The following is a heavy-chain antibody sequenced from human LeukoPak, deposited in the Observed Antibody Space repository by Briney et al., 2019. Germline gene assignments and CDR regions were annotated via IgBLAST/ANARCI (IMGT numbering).Heavy chain of an antibody. Sequence: PGRSLRLSCAASGFTFSDYYMSWIRQAPGKGLEWVSYISSSSSYTNYADSVKGRFTISRDNAKNSLYLQMNSLRAEDTAVYYCARVSSIAAAGTYDYWGQGTLVTVSS. CDR1: GFTFSDYY. CDR3: ARVSSIAAAGTYDY. V-gene: IGHV3-11*06. D-gene: IGHD6-13*01. CDR2: ISSSSSYT. J-gene: IGHJ4*02.